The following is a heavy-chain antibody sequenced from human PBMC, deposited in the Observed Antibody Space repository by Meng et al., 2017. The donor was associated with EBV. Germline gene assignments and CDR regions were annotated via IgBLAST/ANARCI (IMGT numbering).Heavy chain of an antibody. CDR2: INPNSGGT. J-gene: IGHJ4*02. CDR1: GYTFTGYY. V-gene: IGHV1-2*06. Sequence: QVQPVQSGARVKKPGASVKVSCKASGYTFTGYYMHWVRQAPGQGLEWMGRINPNSGGTNYAQKFQGRVTMTRDTSISTAYMELSRLRSDDTAVYYCARVGIAVAGTGDYWGQGTLVTVSS. CDR3: ARVGIAVAGTGDY. D-gene: IGHD6-19*01.